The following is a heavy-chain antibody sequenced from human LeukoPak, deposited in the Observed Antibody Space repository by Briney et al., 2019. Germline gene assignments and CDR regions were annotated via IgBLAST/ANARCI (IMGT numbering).Heavy chain of an antibody. CDR3: AKDDSSSWYPLHDY. J-gene: IGHJ4*02. D-gene: IGHD6-13*01. V-gene: IGHV3-30*04. CDR2: ISYDGSNK. Sequence: GGSLRLSCAASGFTFSSYAMHWVRQAPGKGLEWVAVISYDGSNKYYADSVKGRFTISRDNSKNTLYLQMNSLRAEDTAVYYCAKDDSSSWYPLHDYWGQGTLVTVSS. CDR1: GFTFSSYA.